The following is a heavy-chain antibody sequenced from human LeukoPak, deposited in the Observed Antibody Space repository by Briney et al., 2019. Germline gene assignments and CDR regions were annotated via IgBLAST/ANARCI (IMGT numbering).Heavy chain of an antibody. Sequence: KDSQTLSLTCAISGDTVSSNSATWNWIRQSPSTGLEWLGRTYYRSKWYKYYAVSVKGRITINPDTSKNQFSLQLNSVTPEDTAVYYCARGPSYFQHWGQGTLVTVSS. J-gene: IGHJ1*01. CDR2: TYYRSKWYK. V-gene: IGHV6-1*01. CDR3: ARGPSYFQH. CDR1: GDTVSSNSAT.